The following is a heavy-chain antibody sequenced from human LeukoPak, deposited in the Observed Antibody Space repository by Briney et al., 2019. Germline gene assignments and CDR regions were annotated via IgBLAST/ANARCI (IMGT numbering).Heavy chain of an antibody. CDR3: ARGTVTAPGIDY. CDR2: IYSGGST. CDR1: GFTVSSNY. V-gene: IGHV3-53*01. J-gene: IGHJ4*02. D-gene: IGHD2-21*02. Sequence: GSLRLSYAASGFTVSSNYMSWVRQAPGKGLEWVSVIYSGGSTYYADSVKGRFTISRDNSKNTLYLQMNSLRAEDTAVYYCARGTVTAPGIDYWGQGTLVTVSS.